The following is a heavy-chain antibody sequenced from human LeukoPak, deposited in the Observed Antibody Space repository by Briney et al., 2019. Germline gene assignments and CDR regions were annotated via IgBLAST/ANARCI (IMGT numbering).Heavy chain of an antibody. V-gene: IGHV4-34*01. D-gene: IGHD5-24*01. CDR3: ARTRDGYTDYYFDY. CDR2: INHSGST. Sequence: SETLSLTCAVYGGSFSGYYWSWIRQPPGKGLEWIGEINHSGSTNYNPSLKSRVTISVDTSKNQFSLKLSSVTAADTAVYYCARTRDGYTDYYFDYWGQGTLVTVSS. CDR1: GGSFSGYY. J-gene: IGHJ4*02.